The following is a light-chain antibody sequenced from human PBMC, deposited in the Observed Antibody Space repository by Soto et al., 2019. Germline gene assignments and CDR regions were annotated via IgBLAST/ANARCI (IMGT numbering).Light chain of an antibody. CDR2: AAS. CDR3: QQANSFPLT. Sequence: DIQMTQSPSSMSASVGDRVTITCRASQGISSRLAWYQQKPGKAPNLLIYAASSLQSGVPSRFSGSGSETDFTLTIGSLQPEDFATYDCQQANSFPLTFGGGTKVEIK. J-gene: IGKJ4*01. V-gene: IGKV1-12*01. CDR1: QGISSR.